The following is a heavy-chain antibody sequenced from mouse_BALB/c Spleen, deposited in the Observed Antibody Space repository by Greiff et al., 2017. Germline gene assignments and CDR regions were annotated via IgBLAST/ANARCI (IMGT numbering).Heavy chain of an antibody. CDR3: ARSMITNWYFDV. CDR1: GFTFSSYA. D-gene: IGHD2-4*01. Sequence: DVKLVESGGGLVKPGGSLKLSCAASGFTFSSYAMSWVRQTPEKRLEWVATISSGGSYTYYPDSVKGRFTISRDNAKNTLYLQMSSLRSEDTAMYYCARSMITNWYFDVWGAGTTVTVSS. J-gene: IGHJ1*01. V-gene: IGHV5-9-3*01. CDR2: ISSGGSYT.